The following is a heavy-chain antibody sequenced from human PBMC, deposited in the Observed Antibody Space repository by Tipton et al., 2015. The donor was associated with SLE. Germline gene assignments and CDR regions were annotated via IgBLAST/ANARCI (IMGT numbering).Heavy chain of an antibody. D-gene: IGHD3-10*01. Sequence: TLSLTCTVSGGSISSHYWSWIWQPPGKGLEWIGYIYDSGSTNHNPSLKSRVTISVDTSKNQFSLKLSSVTAADTAVYYCARAKRIWFGESPNYFDYWGQGTLVTVSS. CDR3: ARAKRIWFGESPNYFDY. CDR2: IYDSGST. CDR1: GGSISSHY. J-gene: IGHJ4*02. V-gene: IGHV4-59*11.